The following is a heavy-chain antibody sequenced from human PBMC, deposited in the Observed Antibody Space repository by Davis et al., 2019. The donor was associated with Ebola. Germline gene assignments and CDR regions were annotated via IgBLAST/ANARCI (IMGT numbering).Heavy chain of an antibody. J-gene: IGHJ4*02. D-gene: IGHD6-6*01. V-gene: IGHV3-23*01. Sequence: GGSLRLSCAASGFIFSTFAMSWVRQAPGKGLEWVSGISGSGGGTYYADSVKGRFTISRDNSKNTLFLQMNSLRAEDTAVYYCARDREYSSSDFDYWGQGTLVTVSS. CDR2: ISGSGGGT. CDR3: ARDREYSSSDFDY. CDR1: GFIFSTFA.